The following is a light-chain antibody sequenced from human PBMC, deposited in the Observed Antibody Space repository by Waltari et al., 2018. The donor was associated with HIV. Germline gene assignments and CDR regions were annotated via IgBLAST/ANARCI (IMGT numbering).Light chain of an antibody. V-gene: IGKV3-20*01. CDR2: GAS. CDR3: QQYGSSPWT. CDR1: HSISSY. J-gene: IGKJ1*01. Sequence: EIVMTQSPVTLSVSPGERATLSCRASHSISSYLAWYQQKPGQAPRLLIYGASSRATGIPDRFSGSGSGTDFTLTISRLEPEDFAVYYCQQYGSSPWTFGQGTKVEIK.